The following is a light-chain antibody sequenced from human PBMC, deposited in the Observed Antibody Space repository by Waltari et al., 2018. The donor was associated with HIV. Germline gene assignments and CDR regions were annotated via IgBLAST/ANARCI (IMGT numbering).Light chain of an antibody. V-gene: IGKV1-12*01. J-gene: IGKJ4*01. CDR2: GAS. CDR3: QQTNGLPLT. Sequence: IQMTQSTGYMSVFVGDRVTITCRASQGMGTWWAWYQPRPEKVHQHLIHGASTLHSCVPSRFNGSGSETQFSLTMSSLQSEDFATYDCQQTNGLPLTFGGGITV. CDR1: QGMGTW.